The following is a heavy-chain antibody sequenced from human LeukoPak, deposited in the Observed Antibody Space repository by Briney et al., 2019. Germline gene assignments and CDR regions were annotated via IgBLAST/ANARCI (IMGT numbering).Heavy chain of an antibody. V-gene: IGHV3-7*03. CDR2: MNQGGNEK. CDR1: GIMFSSYW. Sequence: GGSLRLSCEASGIMFSSYWMSWVRQAPGKGLEWVANMNQGGNEKNYVDSVKGRFTISRDNSKNTLYLQMNSLRAEDTAVYYCAKEAPNPRDWYYFDYWGQGTLVTVSS. J-gene: IGHJ4*02. D-gene: IGHD1-14*01. CDR3: AKEAPNPRDWYYFDY.